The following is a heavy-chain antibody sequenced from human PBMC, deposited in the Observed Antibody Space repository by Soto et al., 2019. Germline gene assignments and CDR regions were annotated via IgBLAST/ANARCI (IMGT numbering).Heavy chain of an antibody. J-gene: IGHJ6*02. CDR1: GYTFTSYG. Sequence: QVQLVQSGAEVKKPGASVKVSCKASGYTFTSYGMRWVRQAPGQGLEWMGWISADNGNTNYAQKLQGRVTMTTDTSTSTVYMELRSLRSDDTSVYYCAKYLQRMDVWGQGTTVTVSS. CDR2: ISADNGNT. V-gene: IGHV1-18*01. CDR3: AKYLQRMDV.